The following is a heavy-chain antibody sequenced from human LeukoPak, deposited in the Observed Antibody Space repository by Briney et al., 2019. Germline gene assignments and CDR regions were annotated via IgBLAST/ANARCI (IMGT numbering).Heavy chain of an antibody. CDR1: GGSISSGGYS. CDR3: ARGGYCSSAFCYMYAMDV. CDR2: IYQSEST. V-gene: IGHV4-30-2*01. J-gene: IGHJ6*04. Sequence: SQTLSLTCAVSGGSISSGGYSWSWIRQPPGKGLEWIGYIYQSESTYYNPSLKSRVTISIDRSKNQFSLKLSSVTAADTAVYFCARGGYCSSAFCYMYAMDVWGKGTTVTVYS. D-gene: IGHD2-2*02.